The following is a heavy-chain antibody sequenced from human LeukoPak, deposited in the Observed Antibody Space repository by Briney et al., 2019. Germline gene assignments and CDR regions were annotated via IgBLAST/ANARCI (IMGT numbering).Heavy chain of an antibody. Sequence: GGSLRLSGAASGFTFSSYSMNWVRQAPGKGLEWVSSISSSSSYIYYADSVKGRCTISRDNAKNSLYLQMNSLRAEDTAVYYCAREYCSSTSCEEDYWGQGTLVTVSS. CDR3: AREYCSSTSCEEDY. CDR1: GFTFSSYS. D-gene: IGHD2-2*01. J-gene: IGHJ4*02. CDR2: ISSSSSYI. V-gene: IGHV3-21*01.